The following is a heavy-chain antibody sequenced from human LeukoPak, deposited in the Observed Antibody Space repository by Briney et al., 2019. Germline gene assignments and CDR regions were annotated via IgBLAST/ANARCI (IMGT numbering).Heavy chain of an antibody. CDR3: AKDRGVGSTLDY. Sequence: GGSLRLSCADSGFTFSSYAMTWVRQAPGKGLEWVSTISGASGTTYYADSVKGRFTISRDNSKNTLYLQMNSLRAEDMAVYHCAKDRGVGSTLDYWGQGTLVTVSS. J-gene: IGHJ4*02. V-gene: IGHV3-23*01. CDR1: GFTFSSYA. D-gene: IGHD1-26*01. CDR2: ISGASGTT.